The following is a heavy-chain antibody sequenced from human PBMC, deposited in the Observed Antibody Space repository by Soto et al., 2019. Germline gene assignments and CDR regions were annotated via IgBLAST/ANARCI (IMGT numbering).Heavy chain of an antibody. J-gene: IGHJ4*02. CDR3: ARVFCRGDCYSPLDY. D-gene: IGHD2-21*02. CDR1: GFTFVNFG. V-gene: IGHV3-21*01. CDR2: ISSSDKYI. Sequence: WGSLRLSCVASGFTFVNFGFSCVQHSPLKWLEWVSSISSSDKYIYYADSVKGRFTISRDNAKNSLSLQMNSLRADDTAVYYCARVFCRGDCYSPLDYWGQGTLVTVSS.